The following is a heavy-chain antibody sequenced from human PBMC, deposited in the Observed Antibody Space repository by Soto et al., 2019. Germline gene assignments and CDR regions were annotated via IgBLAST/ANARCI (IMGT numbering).Heavy chain of an antibody. CDR2: INAGNGRE. J-gene: IGHJ4*02. D-gene: IGHD3-10*01. CDR3: ARGGGWVGEASFDS. V-gene: IGHV1-3*01. CDR1: GYTFTSYT. Sequence: QVQLEQSGAEVKKPGASVKVSCKTSGYTFTSYTLHWVRQAPGQGLEWMGWINAGNGREKYSQRFRDRVSLSTNKPAPPPSMELRTPKSEDTAMYYCARGGGWVGEASFDSWGQGTLVTVSS.